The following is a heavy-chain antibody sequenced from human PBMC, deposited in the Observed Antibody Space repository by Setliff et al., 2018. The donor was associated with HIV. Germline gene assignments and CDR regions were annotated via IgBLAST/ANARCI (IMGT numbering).Heavy chain of an antibody. CDR3: ARRTIWGDAFDV. Sequence: SETLSLTCSVSGYSLSSGFYWGWIRQAPGKGLEWIANIYHSGNTYNNPYLKSRVTLSLDTSKNQVSLRLTSVTAADTAIYYCARRTIWGDAFDVWGQGTMVTVSS. CDR1: GYSLSSGFY. D-gene: IGHD3-16*01. V-gene: IGHV4-38-2*01. J-gene: IGHJ3*01. CDR2: IYHSGNT.